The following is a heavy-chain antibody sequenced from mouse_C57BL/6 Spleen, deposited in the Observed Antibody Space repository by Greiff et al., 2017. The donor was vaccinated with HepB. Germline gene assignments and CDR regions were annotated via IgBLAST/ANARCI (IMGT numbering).Heavy chain of an antibody. CDR2: IDPSDSYT. Sequence: QVQLQQPGAELVKPGASVKLSCKASGYTFTSYWMQWVKQRPGQGLEWIGEIDPSDSYTNYNQKFKGKATLTVDTSSSTAYMQLSSLTSEDSAVYYCARGGSARYYGYDDWYFDVWGTGTTVTVSS. D-gene: IGHD2-2*01. V-gene: IGHV1-50*01. CDR3: ARGGSARYYGYDDWYFDV. J-gene: IGHJ1*03. CDR1: GYTFTSYW.